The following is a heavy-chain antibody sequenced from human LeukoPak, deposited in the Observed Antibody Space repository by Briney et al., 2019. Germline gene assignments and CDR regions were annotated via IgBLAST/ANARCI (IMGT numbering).Heavy chain of an antibody. CDR3: ATYWGYDSSGYYGY. Sequence: PGGSLRLSCAASGFTFSDYYMSWIRQAPGKGLEWVGRIKSKTDGGTTDYAAPVKGRFTISRDDSKNTLYLQMNSLKTEDTAVYYCATYWGYDSSGYYGYWGQGTLVTVSS. D-gene: IGHD3-22*01. J-gene: IGHJ4*02. CDR1: GFTFSDYY. V-gene: IGHV3-15*01. CDR2: IKSKTDGGTT.